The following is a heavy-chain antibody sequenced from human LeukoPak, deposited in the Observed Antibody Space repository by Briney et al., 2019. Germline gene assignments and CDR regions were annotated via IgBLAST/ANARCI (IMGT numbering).Heavy chain of an antibody. J-gene: IGHJ4*02. CDR3: ARVKWELPGSLDY. CDR1: GFTFSSYA. D-gene: IGHD1-26*01. V-gene: IGHV3-48*03. Sequence: GGSLRLSCAASGFTFSSYAMSWVRQAPGKGLEWVSYISSSGSTIYYVDSVKGRFTISRDNAKNSLYLQMNSLRAEDTAVYYCARVKWELPGSLDYWGQGTLVTVSS. CDR2: ISSSGSTI.